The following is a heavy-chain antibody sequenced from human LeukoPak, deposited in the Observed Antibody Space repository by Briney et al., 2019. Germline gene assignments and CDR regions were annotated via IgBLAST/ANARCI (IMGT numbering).Heavy chain of an antibody. CDR1: GGSISSGDYY. Sequence: SQTLSLTCTVSGGSISSGDYYWSWIRQPPGKGLEWIGYIYHSGSTYYNPSLRSRVTISVDRSKNQFSLKLSSVTAADTAVYYCAREIRDSATDWTYAFDIWGQGTMVTVSS. D-gene: IGHD1-1*01. J-gene: IGHJ3*02. CDR3: AREIRDSATDWTYAFDI. CDR2: IYHSGST. V-gene: IGHV4-30-2*01.